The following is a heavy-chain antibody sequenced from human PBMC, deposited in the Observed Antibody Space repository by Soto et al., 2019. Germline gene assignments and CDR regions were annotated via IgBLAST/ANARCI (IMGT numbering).Heavy chain of an antibody. D-gene: IGHD5-18*01. V-gene: IGHV3-30*18. CDR1: GFSFNTYG. CDR3: AKDIVKYTYGACDY. J-gene: IGHJ4*02. Sequence: QVQLVESGGAVVQPGKSLRLSCAASGFSFNTYGMYWVRQAPGKGLEWVAAISYDGSNQYHADSVKGRFTISRDNSKSTLYLQMNSLRVEDTAVYYCAKDIVKYTYGACDYWGQGALVTDSS. CDR2: ISYDGSNQ.